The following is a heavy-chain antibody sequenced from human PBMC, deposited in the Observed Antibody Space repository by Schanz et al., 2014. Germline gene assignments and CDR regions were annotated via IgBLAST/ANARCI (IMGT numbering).Heavy chain of an antibody. CDR1: GYTFAGHA. CDR3: ARVHIATYHYNSPGAFDI. Sequence: QVQLVQSGAEVKKPGASVKVSCQASGYTFAGHAVHWVRQAPGQGPEWVGWIHTGNTQYAQKFQGRVNMTRDTVTTTVHLELTRLRTDDTAIYYCARVHIATYHYNSPGAFDIWGKGTTVTVSS. CDR2: IHTGNT. D-gene: IGHD3-10*01. J-gene: IGHJ6*04. V-gene: IGHV1-3*04.